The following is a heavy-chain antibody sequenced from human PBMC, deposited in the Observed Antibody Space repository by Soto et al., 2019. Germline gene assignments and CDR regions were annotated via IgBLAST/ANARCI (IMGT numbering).Heavy chain of an antibody. CDR2: IYYSGST. J-gene: IGHJ6*02. Sequence: PSETLSLTCTVSGGSSSSGGYYWSWIRQHPGKGLEWIGYIYYSGSTYYNPSLKSRVTISVDTSKNQFSLKLSSVTAADTAVYYCARDRGGYSGYGYYYYGMDVWGQGTTVTVSS. V-gene: IGHV4-31*03. CDR3: ARDRGGYSGYGYYYYGMDV. D-gene: IGHD5-12*01. CDR1: GGSSSSGGYY.